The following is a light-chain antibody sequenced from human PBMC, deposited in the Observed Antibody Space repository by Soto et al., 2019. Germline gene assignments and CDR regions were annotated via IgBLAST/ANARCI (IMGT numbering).Light chain of an antibody. V-gene: IGKV3-11*01. Sequence: EIVMTQSPTTLSVSPGERATLSCRASQSVSSYLAWYQQKPGQAPRLLIYDASNRATGIPARSSGSGSGTDFTLTISSLEPEDFAVYYCQQRSNWPPFTFGQGTRLEIK. CDR3: QQRSNWPPFT. CDR2: DAS. CDR1: QSVSSY. J-gene: IGKJ5*01.